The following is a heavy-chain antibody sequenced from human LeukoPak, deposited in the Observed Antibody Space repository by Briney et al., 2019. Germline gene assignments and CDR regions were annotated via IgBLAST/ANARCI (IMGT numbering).Heavy chain of an antibody. D-gene: IGHD3-16*01. CDR3: VREGEWALPFDY. V-gene: IGHV4-59*08. Sequence: PSETLSLTRTVSGGSLSSYYWSWIRHPPGRGLEWIGYIYYSGSTNYNPSLKSRVTISVDTSKDQFSLKLSSVIAADTAVYFCVREGEWALPFDYWGQGTLVTVSS. CDR2: IYYSGST. J-gene: IGHJ4*02. CDR1: GGSLSSYY.